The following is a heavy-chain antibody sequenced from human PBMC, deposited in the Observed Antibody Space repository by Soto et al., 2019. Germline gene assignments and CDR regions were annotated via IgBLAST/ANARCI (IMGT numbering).Heavy chain of an antibody. CDR1: GFTFSSYA. D-gene: IGHD1-26*01. V-gene: IGHV3-23*01. CDR3: AKDQLSGSWGGMDV. J-gene: IGHJ6*02. CDR2: ISGSGGST. Sequence: EVQLLESGGGLVQPGGSLRLSCAASGFTFSSYAMSWVRQAPGKGLEWVSAISGSGGSTYYADSVKGRFTISRDNAKNTLYLQMNSLRAEDTAVYYCAKDQLSGSWGGMDVWGQGTTVTVSS.